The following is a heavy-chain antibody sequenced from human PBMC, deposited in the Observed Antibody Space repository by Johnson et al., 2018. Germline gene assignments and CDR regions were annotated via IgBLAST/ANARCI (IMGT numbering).Heavy chain of an antibody. CDR1: GGSISSYY. D-gene: IGHD1-26*01. Sequence: QVQLQESGPGVVKPSETLSLTCTISGGSISSYYWIWIRQPPGKGLEYIGYIYKSGITNYNPSPKSRVTISVDTSKNQFSLKLSSVTAADTALYYFAACFSDRPPRFWGQGTLVTVSS. J-gene: IGHJ4*02. CDR2: IYKSGIT. CDR3: AACFSDRPPRF. V-gene: IGHV4-59*03.